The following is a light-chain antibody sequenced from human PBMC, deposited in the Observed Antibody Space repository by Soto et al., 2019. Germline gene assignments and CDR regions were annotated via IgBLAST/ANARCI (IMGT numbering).Light chain of an antibody. CDR1: SSDVGGYNY. CDR3: SSYTSSSTLV. V-gene: IGLV2-14*01. Sequence: QSALTQPASVSGSPGQSITISCTGTSSDVGGYNYVSWYQQHPGKAPKLMIYEVSNRPSGVSNRFSCSKSGNTASLTISGLQDEDEAYYYCSSYTSSSTLVFGGGTKLTVL. CDR2: EVS. J-gene: IGLJ2*01.